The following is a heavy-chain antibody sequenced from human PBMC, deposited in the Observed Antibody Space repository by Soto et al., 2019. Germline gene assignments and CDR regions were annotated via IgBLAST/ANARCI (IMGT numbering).Heavy chain of an antibody. CDR2: INHSGST. V-gene: IGHV4-34*01. CDR1: GGSFSCYY. Sequence: PSETLSLTCAVYGGSFSCYYWSWIRQPPGKGLEWIGEINHSGSTNYNPSLKSRVTISVDTSKNQFSLKLSSVTAADTAVYYCARGIKDHVLLWFGELMGFDYWGQGTLVTVS. CDR3: ARGIKDHVLLWFGELMGFDY. J-gene: IGHJ4*02. D-gene: IGHD3-10*01.